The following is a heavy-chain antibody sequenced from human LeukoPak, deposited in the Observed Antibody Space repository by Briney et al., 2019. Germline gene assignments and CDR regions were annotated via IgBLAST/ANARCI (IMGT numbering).Heavy chain of an antibody. J-gene: IGHJ3*01. CDR1: GGSISSSSYY. D-gene: IGHD3-3*01. CDR3: AKVRYPNYDLVIGCDAFDV. CDR2: IYYSGST. Sequence: SETLSLTCTVSGGSISSSSYYWGWIRQPPGKGLVWIGSIYYSGSTYYNPSLKSRVTMSLDTSKKQFSLTLTSVTAADTAVYYCAKVRYPNYDLVIGCDAFDVWGQGTRVTVSS. V-gene: IGHV4-39*07.